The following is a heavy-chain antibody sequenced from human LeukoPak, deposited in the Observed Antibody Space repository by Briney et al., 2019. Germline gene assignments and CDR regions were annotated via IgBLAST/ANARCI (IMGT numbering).Heavy chain of an antibody. CDR1: GGSISSYY. Sequence: SETLSLTCTVSGGSISSYYWSWIRQPPGKGLEWIGYIYYSGSTNYNPSLKSRVTISVDTSKNQFSLKLSSVTAADTAVYYCARMYYYDSSGYYSWYFDLWGRGTLVTVPS. CDR2: IYYSGST. D-gene: IGHD3-22*01. V-gene: IGHV4-59*01. J-gene: IGHJ2*01. CDR3: ARMYYYDSSGYYSWYFDL.